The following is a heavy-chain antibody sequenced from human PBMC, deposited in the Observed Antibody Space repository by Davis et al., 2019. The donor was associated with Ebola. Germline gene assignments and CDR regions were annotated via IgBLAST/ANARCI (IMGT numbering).Heavy chain of an antibody. CDR3: AKMMRRKQQLSPFDI. J-gene: IGHJ3*02. D-gene: IGHD1-1*01. CDR2: IGWNSGDI. CDR1: GFTFEHYD. V-gene: IGHV3-9*01. Sequence: SLKISCAASGFTFEHYDMHWVRQVPGKGLEWVSGIGWNSGDIGYADSVKGRFTISRDNAKNSLYLQMNSLRGEDTALYYCAKMMRRKQQLSPFDIWGQGTMVTVSS.